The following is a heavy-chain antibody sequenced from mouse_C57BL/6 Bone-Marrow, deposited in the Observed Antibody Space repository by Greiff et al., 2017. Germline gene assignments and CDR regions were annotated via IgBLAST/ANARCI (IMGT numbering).Heavy chain of an antibody. CDR2: ISYDGSN. CDR3: AREGRITTEGVYYAMDY. D-gene: IGHD2-4*01. V-gene: IGHV3-6*01. Sequence: EVKLMESGPGLVKPSQSLSLTCSVTGYSITSGYYWNWIRQFPGNKLEWMGYISYDGSNNYNPSLKNRISITRDTSKNQFFLKLNSVTTEDTATYYCAREGRITTEGVYYAMDYWGQGTSVTVSS. J-gene: IGHJ4*01. CDR1: GYSITSGYY.